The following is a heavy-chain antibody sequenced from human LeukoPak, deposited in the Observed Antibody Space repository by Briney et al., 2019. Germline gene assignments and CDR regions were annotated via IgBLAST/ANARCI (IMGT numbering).Heavy chain of an antibody. Sequence: PGGSLRLSCAASGFTFSSYGMHWVRQAPGKGLELVAVISYDGSNKYYADSVKGRFTISRDNSKNTLYLQMNSLRAEDTAVYYCAKDARPVRITTGYFDYWGQGTLVTVSS. J-gene: IGHJ4*02. CDR3: AKDARPVRITTGYFDY. CDR2: ISYDGSNK. V-gene: IGHV3-30*18. D-gene: IGHD3-22*01. CDR1: GFTFSSYG.